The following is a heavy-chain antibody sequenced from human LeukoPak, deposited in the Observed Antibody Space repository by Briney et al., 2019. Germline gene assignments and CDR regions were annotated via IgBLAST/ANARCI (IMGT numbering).Heavy chain of an antibody. J-gene: IGHJ3*02. V-gene: IGHV1-18*01. CDR3: ARGGGRIMIFGVVTRVGAFDI. D-gene: IGHD3-3*01. CDR1: GYTFTSYG. Sequence: ASVKVSCKASGYTFTSYGISWVRQAPGQGLEWMGWISAYNGNTNYAQKLQGRVTMTTDTSTSTAYMELRSLRSDDTAVYYCARGGGRIMIFGVVTRVGAFDIWGQGTMVTVSS. CDR2: ISAYNGNT.